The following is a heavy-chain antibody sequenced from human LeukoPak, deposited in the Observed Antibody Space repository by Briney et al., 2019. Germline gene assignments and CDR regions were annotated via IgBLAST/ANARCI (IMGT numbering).Heavy chain of an antibody. J-gene: IGHJ5*02. CDR1: GYTFTSYG. CDR2: INPNSGGT. Sequence: GASVKVSCKASGYTFTSYGISWVRQAPGQGLEWMGWINPNSGGTNYAQKFQGRVTMTRDTSISTAYMELSRLRSDDTAVYYCASGDYGDYEGWFDPWGQGTLVTVSS. CDR3: ASGDYGDYEGWFDP. V-gene: IGHV1-2*02. D-gene: IGHD4-17*01.